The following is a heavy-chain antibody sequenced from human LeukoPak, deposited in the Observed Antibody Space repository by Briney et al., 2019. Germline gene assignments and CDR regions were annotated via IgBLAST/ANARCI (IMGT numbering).Heavy chain of an antibody. CDR3: AKDSPTVVTPLDY. V-gene: IGHV3-23*01. D-gene: IGHD4-23*01. Sequence: GGSLRLSCAASGFNFNSYAMNWVRQAPGKGLEWVSVIRANDGSTYYADSVKGRFTISRDNSKNTLYLQMNSLRAEDTAVYYCAKDSPTVVTPLDYWGQGTLVTVSS. CDR2: IRANDGST. J-gene: IGHJ4*02. CDR1: GFNFNSYA.